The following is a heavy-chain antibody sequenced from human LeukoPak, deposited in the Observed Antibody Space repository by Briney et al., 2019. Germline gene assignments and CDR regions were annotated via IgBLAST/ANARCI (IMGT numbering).Heavy chain of an antibody. CDR1: GGSISSYY. D-gene: IGHD3-10*01. V-gene: IGHV4-59*01. CDR3: ARALWFGEFPLDY. Sequence: SETLSLTCTVSGGSISSYYWSWIRQPPGKGLEWIGHVYYTGSTKYNPSLKSRVTISVDTSKNQFSLKVNSVTAADTAVYYCARALWFGEFPLDYWGQGTLVTVSS. CDR2: VYYTGST. J-gene: IGHJ4*02.